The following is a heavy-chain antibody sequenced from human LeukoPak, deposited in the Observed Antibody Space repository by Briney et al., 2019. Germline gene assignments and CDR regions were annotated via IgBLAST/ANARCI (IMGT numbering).Heavy chain of an antibody. CDR1: GYTFTGYY. V-gene: IGHV1-2*02. D-gene: IGHD3-3*01. CDR3: ARGTPRYDFWSGHNYFDY. J-gene: IGHJ4*02. Sequence: ASVKVSCKASGYTFTGYYMHWVRQAPGQGLEWMGWINPNSGGTNYAQKFQGRVTMTRDTSISTAYMELSRLRSDDTAVYYCARGTPRYDFWSGHNYFDYWGQGTLVTVSS. CDR2: INPNSGGT.